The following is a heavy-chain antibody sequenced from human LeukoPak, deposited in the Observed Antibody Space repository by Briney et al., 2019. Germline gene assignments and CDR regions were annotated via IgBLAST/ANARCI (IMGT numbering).Heavy chain of an antibody. CDR1: GFTFTSYW. V-gene: IGHV3-7*01. CDR2: INQDGSEK. D-gene: IGHD3-10*01. CDR3: VRDSSTPDY. Sequence: PGGSLRLSCAASGFTFTSYWMSWVRQAPGKGLAWVANINQDGSEKYYVDSVKGRFTISRDNDRNSLHLQMNSLRAEDTAVYYCVRDSSTPDYWGQGTLVTVSS. J-gene: IGHJ4*02.